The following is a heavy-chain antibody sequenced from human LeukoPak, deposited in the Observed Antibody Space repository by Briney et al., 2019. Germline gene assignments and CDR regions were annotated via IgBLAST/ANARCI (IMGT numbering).Heavy chain of an antibody. CDR3: ARCGSSWTDPSYNWFDP. Sequence: SETLSLTCTVSGGSITSSFWTWIRQPPGKGLEWIGYIYTSGSTNYNPSLKSRVTMSVDTSKNQFSLKLSSVTAADTAVYYCARCGSSWTDPSYNWFDPWGQGTLVTVSS. J-gene: IGHJ5*02. CDR2: IYTSGST. V-gene: IGHV4-4*08. CDR1: GGSITSSF. D-gene: IGHD6-13*01.